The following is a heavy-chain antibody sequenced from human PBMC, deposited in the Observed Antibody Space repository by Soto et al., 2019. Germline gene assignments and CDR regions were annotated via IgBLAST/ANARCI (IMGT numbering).Heavy chain of an antibody. CDR2: MYSGGET. V-gene: IGHV3-66*01. Sequence: EVQLVESGGGLVQPGGSLRLSCVASGFTVSNNYMTWVRQAPGKGLEWVSNMYSGGETFYTDSVKGRFTISRDSSTNTLYLQMDNVRAEGTAVYYCARDPGVNWAWGKGTTVTVSS. J-gene: IGHJ6*04. CDR1: GFTVSNNY. CDR3: ARDPGVNWA. D-gene: IGHD2-8*01.